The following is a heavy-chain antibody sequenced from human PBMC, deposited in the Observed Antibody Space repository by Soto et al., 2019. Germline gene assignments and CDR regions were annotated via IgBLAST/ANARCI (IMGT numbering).Heavy chain of an antibody. D-gene: IGHD5-12*01. CDR2: INTGNGNT. CDR3: ARAISGYVT. Sequence: QVQLVQSGAEVKKPGASVKVSCKASGITSTTYAIHWVRQVPGQGLERMGWINTGNGNTRYSQRFLGRVSLTTDTSASTASMDLSSLTSEDTAVYYCARAISGYVTWGQGTLITVSS. J-gene: IGHJ5*02. V-gene: IGHV1-3*04. CDR1: GITSTTYA.